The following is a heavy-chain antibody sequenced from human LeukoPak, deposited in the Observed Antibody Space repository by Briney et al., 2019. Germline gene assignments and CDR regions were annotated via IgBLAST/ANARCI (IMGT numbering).Heavy chain of an antibody. CDR2: INPNSGGT. D-gene: IGHD2-2*01. V-gene: IGHV1-2*02. Sequence: GASVKVSFKGSGYTFNVYYIHWVRQAPGQGHEWMGWINPNSGGTSYSQKFQVRVTMTTDTSISTAYMEVSRLESDDTAVYYCAKPLWYQLLQGYYGLDVWGQGTTVTVSS. J-gene: IGHJ6*02. CDR3: AKPLWYQLLQGYYGLDV. CDR1: GYTFNVYY.